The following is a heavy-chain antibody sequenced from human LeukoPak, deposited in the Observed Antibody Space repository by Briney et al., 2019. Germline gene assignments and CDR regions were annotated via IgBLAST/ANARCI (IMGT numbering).Heavy chain of an antibody. CDR3: ARDKFCSSTSCDYYYYGMDV. V-gene: IGHV1-69*04. D-gene: IGHD2-2*01. J-gene: IGHJ6*02. Sequence: SVKVSCKASGGTFSSYAISWARQAPGQGLEWMGRIIPILGIANYAQEFQGRVTITADKSTSTAYMELSSLRSEDTAVYYCARDKFCSSTSCDYYYYGMDVWGQGTTVTVSS. CDR2: IIPILGIA. CDR1: GGTFSSYA.